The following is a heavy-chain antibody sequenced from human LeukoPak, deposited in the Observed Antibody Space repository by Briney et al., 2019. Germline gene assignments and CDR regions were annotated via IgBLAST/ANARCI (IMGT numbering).Heavy chain of an antibody. CDR2: IIPIFGTA. Sequence: ASVKVSCKAFGGSFISEAISWVRQAPGQGLKWMGGIIPIFGTANYAQKFQGRVTITTDESTSTAYMEVSSLRSEDTAVYYCGRKAGDCGGGSCYSIDYWGQGTLVTVYS. CDR1: GGSFISEA. J-gene: IGHJ4*02. CDR3: GRKAGDCGGGSCYSIDY. D-gene: IGHD2-15*01. V-gene: IGHV1-69*05.